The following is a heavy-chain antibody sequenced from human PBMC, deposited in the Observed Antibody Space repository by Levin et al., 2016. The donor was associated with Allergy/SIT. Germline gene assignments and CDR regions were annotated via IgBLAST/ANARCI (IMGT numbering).Heavy chain of an antibody. V-gene: IGHV2-70*01. CDR1: GFSLSTSGMC. CDR3: ARGYYCGGDCYSYDY. Sequence: SGPTLVKPTQTLTLTCTFSGFSLSTSGMCVSWIRQPPGKALEWLALIDWGDDKYYSTSLKTRLTISKDTSKNQVVLTMTNMDPVDTATYYCARGYYCGGDCYSYDYWGQGTLVTVSS. D-gene: IGHD2-21*02. CDR2: IDWGDDK. J-gene: IGHJ4*02.